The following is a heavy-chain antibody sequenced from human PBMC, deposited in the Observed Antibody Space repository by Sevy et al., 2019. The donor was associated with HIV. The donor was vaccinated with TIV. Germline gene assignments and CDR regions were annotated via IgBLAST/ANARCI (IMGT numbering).Heavy chain of an antibody. Sequence: GGSLRLSCAASGFTFSSYGMHWVHQAPGKGLEWVALISYDGSNKYYADSVKGRFTISRDNSKNTLYLQMNSLRAEDTAVYYCAKVRASYSSGWLDLDYWGQGTLVTVSS. J-gene: IGHJ4*02. D-gene: IGHD6-19*01. CDR2: ISYDGSNK. CDR1: GFTFSSYG. CDR3: AKVRASYSSGWLDLDY. V-gene: IGHV3-30*18.